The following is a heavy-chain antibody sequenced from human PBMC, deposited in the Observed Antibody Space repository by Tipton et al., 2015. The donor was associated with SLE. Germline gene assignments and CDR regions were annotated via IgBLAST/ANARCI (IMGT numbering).Heavy chain of an antibody. CDR2: ISSSGSTI. J-gene: IGHJ6*02. V-gene: IGHV3-48*03. CDR1: GFTFSSYE. CDR3: ARADGAWDPMDV. D-gene: IGHD1-26*01. Sequence: SLRLSCAASGFTFSSYEMNWVRQAPGKGLEWVSYISSSGSTIYYADSVKGRFTISRDNAKNSLYLQMNSLRAEDTAVYYCARADGAWDPMDVWGQGTTVTVSS.